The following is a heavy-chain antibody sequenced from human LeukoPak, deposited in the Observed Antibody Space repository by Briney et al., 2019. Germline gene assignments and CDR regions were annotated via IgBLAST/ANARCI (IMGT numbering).Heavy chain of an antibody. J-gene: IGHJ5*02. CDR1: GDSINSGDYY. V-gene: IGHV4-31*03. CDR3: ARGPRGSLNWFDP. D-gene: IGHD6-13*01. Sequence: PSETLSLTCTVSGDSINSGDYYWSWIRQHPGKGLEWIGCIYYSGNTYYHPSLKSRVTISADASKNQFSLKLSSVTAADTAVYYCARGPRGSLNWFDPWGQGTLVTVSS. CDR2: IYYSGNT.